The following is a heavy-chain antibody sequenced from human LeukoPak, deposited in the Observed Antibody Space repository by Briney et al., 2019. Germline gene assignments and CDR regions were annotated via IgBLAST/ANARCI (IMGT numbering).Heavy chain of an antibody. Sequence: PSETLSLACTVSGYSISSGYYWGWIRQPPGKGLEWIGSIYHSGSTYYNPSLKSRVTISVDTSKNQFSLKLSSVTAADTAVYYCARNSGYGLGTSYYFGYWGQGTLVTVSS. CDR1: GYSISSGYY. CDR3: ARNSGYGLGTSYYFGY. CDR2: IYHSGST. J-gene: IGHJ4*02. D-gene: IGHD5-12*01. V-gene: IGHV4-38-2*02.